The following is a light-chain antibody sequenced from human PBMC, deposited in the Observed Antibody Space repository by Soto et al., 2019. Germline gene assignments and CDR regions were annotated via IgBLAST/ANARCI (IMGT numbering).Light chain of an antibody. J-gene: IGLJ1*01. Sequence: QSALAQPSSVSGSPGQSITISCTGTSTDVGGYNYVSWYQHHPGKGPKLIIYEVSNRPSGVSDRFSGSKSGNTASLTISGLQAEDEADYYCSSYTSSSTPYVFGTGTKVNVL. CDR1: STDVGGYNY. V-gene: IGLV2-14*01. CDR2: EVS. CDR3: SSYTSSSTPYV.